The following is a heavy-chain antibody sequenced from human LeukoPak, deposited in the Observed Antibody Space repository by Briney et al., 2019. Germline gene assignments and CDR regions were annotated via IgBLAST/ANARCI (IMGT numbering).Heavy chain of an antibody. J-gene: IGHJ4*02. V-gene: IGHV3-53*03. CDR3: ASYILYY. CDR1: AGSTISGNY. CDR2: IYSGGIT. Sequence: PRGAPRLSSAASAGSTISGNYSSWLRQPPGKGQEGASIIYSGGITYYADSVKGRFTISRDNSKKTLYLQMNSLRAEDTAVYYCASYILYYWGQETLVTVYS.